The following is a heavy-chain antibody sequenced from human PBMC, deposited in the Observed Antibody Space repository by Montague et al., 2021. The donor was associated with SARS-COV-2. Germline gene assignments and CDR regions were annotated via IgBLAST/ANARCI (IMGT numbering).Heavy chain of an antibody. CDR2: IYHSGST. CDR3: ARFFSSRTD. J-gene: IGHJ4*02. CDR1: GGSISSGNW. D-gene: IGHD6-13*01. V-gene: IGHV4-4*02. Sequence: SETLSLTCAVSGGSISSGNWWSWVRQPPGKGLEWIGEIYHSGSTNYNPSLKSRVTISLDKSKNQFSLNLSSATAADTAVYYCARFFSSRTDWGQGTLVTVSS.